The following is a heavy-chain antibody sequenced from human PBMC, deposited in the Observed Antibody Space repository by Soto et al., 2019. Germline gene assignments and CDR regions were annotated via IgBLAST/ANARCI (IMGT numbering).Heavy chain of an antibody. V-gene: IGHV1-69*01. CDR1: GGTFSSYA. CDR2: IIPIFGTA. CDR3: ARDSCGGDCYPYWYFDL. J-gene: IGHJ2*01. D-gene: IGHD2-21*02. Sequence: QVQLVQSGAEVKKPGSSVKVSCKASGGTFSSYAISWVRQAPGQGLEWMGGIIPIFGTANYAQKFQGRVTITADDSTSTAYMELSSLRSEDTAVYYCARDSCGGDCYPYWYFDLWGRGTLVTVSS.